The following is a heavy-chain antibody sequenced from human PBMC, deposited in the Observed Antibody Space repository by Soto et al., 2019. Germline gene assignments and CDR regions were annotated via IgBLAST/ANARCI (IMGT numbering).Heavy chain of an antibody. J-gene: IGHJ4*02. CDR1: GYTFTSYG. V-gene: IGHV1-18*01. D-gene: IGHD3-22*01. CDR2: ISAYNGNT. Sequence: VKVSCKASGYTFTSYGISWVRQAPGQGLEWMGWISAYNGNTNYAQKLQGRVTMTTDTSTSTAYMELRSLRSDDTAVYYCARGPDSSGYYFDFDYWGQGTLVTVSS. CDR3: ARGPDSSGYYFDFDY.